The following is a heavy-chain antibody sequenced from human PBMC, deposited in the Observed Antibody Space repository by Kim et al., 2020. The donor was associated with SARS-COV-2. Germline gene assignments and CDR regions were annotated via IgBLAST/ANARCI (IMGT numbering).Heavy chain of an antibody. Sequence: GGSLRLSCAASGFTFSNYAMSWVRQAPGKGLEWVSGISGSGYNTYYANSVKGRFTISRDISENTLHLQMNSLRAEDTAVYYCAKDAVTWRSRYSVSVSAYDIWGQGTMVTVSS. J-gene: IGHJ3*02. CDR1: GFTFSNYA. D-gene: IGHD3-3*01. CDR3: AKDAVTWRSRYSVSVSAYDI. V-gene: IGHV3-23*01. CDR2: ISGSGYNT.